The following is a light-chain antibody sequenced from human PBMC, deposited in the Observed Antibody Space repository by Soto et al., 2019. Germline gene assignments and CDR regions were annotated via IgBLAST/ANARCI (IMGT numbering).Light chain of an antibody. V-gene: IGKV1-39*01. Sequence: DIQMTPSPSSLSASVGDRVTITCRASQSISSYLNWHQQKPGKAPKLLIYAPSSLQSGVPTRFSGSGSGTDFTLTISSLQPEDFATYYCQQSYSTRWTFGQGTKVQIK. CDR2: APS. CDR1: QSISSY. CDR3: QQSYSTRWT. J-gene: IGKJ1*01.